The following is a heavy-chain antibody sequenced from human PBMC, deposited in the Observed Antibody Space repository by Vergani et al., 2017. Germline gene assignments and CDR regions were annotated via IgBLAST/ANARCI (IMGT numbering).Heavy chain of an antibody. J-gene: IGHJ6*02. CDR1: GFKFRDHY. CDR3: AKNPGIATTRHYYAMDV. D-gene: IGHD6-13*01. Sequence: LEESGGGSVKPGGSLRLSCAASGFKFRDHYMSWIRQAPGKGLEWVSHISPGSSTVSYTDSVTGRFTVSRDNDNNSLTLDMTTLRVEDTAVNYCAKNPGIATTRHYYAMDVWGQGTTVTVSS. V-gene: IGHV3-11*04. CDR2: ISPGSSTV.